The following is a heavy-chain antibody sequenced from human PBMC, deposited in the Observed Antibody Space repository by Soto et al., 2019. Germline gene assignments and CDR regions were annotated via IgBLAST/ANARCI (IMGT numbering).Heavy chain of an antibody. Sequence: GGSLRLSCAASGFTFSGSAMHWVRQASGKGLEWVGRIRSKANSYATAYAASVKGRFTISRDDSKNTAYLQMNSLKTEDTAVYYCTRLRPYSGSYYYFDYWGQGTLVTVSS. CDR2: IRSKANSYAT. V-gene: IGHV3-73*01. CDR1: GFTFSGSA. CDR3: TRLRPYSGSYYYFDY. J-gene: IGHJ4*02. D-gene: IGHD1-26*01.